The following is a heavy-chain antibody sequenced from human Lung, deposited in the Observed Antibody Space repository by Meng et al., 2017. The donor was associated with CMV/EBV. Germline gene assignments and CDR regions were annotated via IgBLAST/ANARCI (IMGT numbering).Heavy chain of an antibody. CDR3: AKAGGYCTGASCYPNWFDP. D-gene: IGHD2-2*01. J-gene: IGHJ5*02. CDR1: GFTFSTYA. Sequence: GGSLGLXCAASGFTFSTYAISWVRQAPGKRLEWLSAITGSGDDTYYADSVRGRFTISRDNSKNTLSLQMNSLRAEDTALYYCAKAGGYCTGASCYPNWFDPXGLGXLVTVSS. V-gene: IGHV3-23*01. CDR2: ITGSGDDT.